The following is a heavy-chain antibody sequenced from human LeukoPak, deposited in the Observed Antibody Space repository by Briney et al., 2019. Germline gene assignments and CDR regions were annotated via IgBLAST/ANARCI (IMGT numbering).Heavy chain of an antibody. CDR2: IGKDGGNR. Sequence: PGRSLRLSCAASAFTFSDHLMHWVRQAPGKGLEWVAVIGKDGGNRYYADSVKGRFTISRENSKSTLYLQMNSLRVEDTAVYYCVRQGSGLDYWGQGALVTVSS. CDR1: AFTFSDHL. D-gene: IGHD3-10*01. J-gene: IGHJ4*02. CDR3: VRQGSGLDY. V-gene: IGHV3-30*03.